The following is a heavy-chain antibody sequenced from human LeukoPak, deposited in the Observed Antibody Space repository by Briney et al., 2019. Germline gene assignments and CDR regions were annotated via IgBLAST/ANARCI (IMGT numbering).Heavy chain of an antibody. Sequence: GGSLRLSCAASGFTFSSYAMHWVRQAPGKGLEWVAVISYDGSNKYYADSVKGRFTISRDNSKNTLYLQMNSLRAEDTAVYYCASSPGKYYSDSRGYLWGQGTTVTVSS. D-gene: IGHD3-22*01. J-gene: IGHJ6*02. CDR2: ISYDGSNK. CDR1: GFTFSSYA. V-gene: IGHV3-30-3*01. CDR3: ASSPGKYYSDSRGYL.